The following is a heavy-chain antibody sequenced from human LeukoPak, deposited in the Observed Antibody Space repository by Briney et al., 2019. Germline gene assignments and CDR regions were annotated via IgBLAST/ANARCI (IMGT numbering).Heavy chain of an antibody. Sequence: ASVKVSCKASGYTFTGYHIHWVRQAPGQGLEWMGRTTPNSGDTNYAQNFQGRVTMTRDTSINTAYMELSRLRSDDTAVYYCARDSSWFGGSDYWGQGTLVTVSS. CDR3: ARDSSWFGGSDY. CDR1: GYTFTGYH. CDR2: TTPNSGDT. D-gene: IGHD3-10*01. V-gene: IGHV1-2*02. J-gene: IGHJ4*02.